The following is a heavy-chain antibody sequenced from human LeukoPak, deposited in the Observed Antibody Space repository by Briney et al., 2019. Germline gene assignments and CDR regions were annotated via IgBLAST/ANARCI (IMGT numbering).Heavy chain of an antibody. CDR1: GGSFSGYY. D-gene: IGHD6-6*01. CDR2: INHSGST. V-gene: IGHV4-34*01. Sequence: PSETLSLTCAVYGGSFSGYYWSWIRQPPGKVLDLIVEINHSGSTNYNPSLKSRVTISVDTSKNHFSLKLSSLPAAHTALYYCARGRYSSSHHATFHYWGQGTLVPVSS. J-gene: IGHJ4*02. CDR3: ARGRYSSSHHATFHY.